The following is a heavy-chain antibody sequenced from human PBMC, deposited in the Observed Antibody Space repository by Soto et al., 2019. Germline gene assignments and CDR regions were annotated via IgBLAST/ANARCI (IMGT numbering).Heavy chain of an antibody. D-gene: IGHD2-15*01. CDR1: GFIVSDTY. CDR2: ISNRGDT. V-gene: IGHV3-66*01. CDR3: AREPRYCRGGSCVITGDAFDI. J-gene: IGHJ3*02. Sequence: EVQLVESGGGLVQPGGSLRLSCTASGFIVSDTYMNWVRQAPGKGLEWVSVISNRGDTHYADSVRGRFSLSRDMADNTLQLEMNNLRVEDTAVYYCAREPRYCRGGSCVITGDAFDIWGQGTMVTVSS.